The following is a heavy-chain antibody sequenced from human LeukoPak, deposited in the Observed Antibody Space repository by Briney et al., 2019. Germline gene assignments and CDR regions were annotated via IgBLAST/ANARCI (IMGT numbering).Heavy chain of an antibody. Sequence: SETLSLTCTVSGGSISSSSYYWGWIRQPPGKGLEWIGSIYYSGSTYYNPSLKSRVTISVDTSKNQFSLKLSSVTAADTAVYYCARQTKNRPAAAGRVCYWGQGTLVTVSS. V-gene: IGHV4-39*01. J-gene: IGHJ4*02. CDR3: ARQTKNRPAAAGRVCY. CDR1: GGSISSSSYY. CDR2: IYYSGST. D-gene: IGHD6-13*01.